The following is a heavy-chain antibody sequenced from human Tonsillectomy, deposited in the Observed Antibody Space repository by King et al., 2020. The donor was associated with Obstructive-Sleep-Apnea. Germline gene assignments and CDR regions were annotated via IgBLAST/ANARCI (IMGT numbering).Heavy chain of an antibody. CDR1: GYTFTSYA. J-gene: IGHJ4*02. Sequence: VQLVQSGAEVKKPGASVKVSCKASGYTFTSYAMHWVRQAPGQRLEWMGWINAGNGNTKYSQKFQGRVTITRDTSASTAYMELSSLRYEDTAVYYCSRDHRDTAMPTGYDYWGQGTLVTVSS. CDR2: INAGNGNT. CDR3: SRDHRDTAMPTGYDY. D-gene: IGHD5-18*01. V-gene: IGHV1-3*01.